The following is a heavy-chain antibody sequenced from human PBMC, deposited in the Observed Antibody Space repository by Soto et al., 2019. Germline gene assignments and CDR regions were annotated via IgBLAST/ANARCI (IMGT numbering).Heavy chain of an antibody. Sequence: GGSLRLSCAASGFTFSYYYMSWIRQAPGKGLEWVSYISISGSTIXXADSVKGGXTISSDNAKNSXYLQMXSLRAEDTAVYYCASETRLAPIYDYWGQGTLVTDSS. J-gene: IGHJ4*02. V-gene: IGHV3-11*01. CDR1: GFTFSYYY. D-gene: IGHD3-3*02. CDR3: ASETRLAPIYDY. CDR2: ISISGSTI.